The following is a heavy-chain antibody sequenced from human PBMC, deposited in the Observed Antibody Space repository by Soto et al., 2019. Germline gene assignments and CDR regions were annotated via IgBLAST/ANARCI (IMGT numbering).Heavy chain of an antibody. Sequence: QVQMVQSGPEVKKTGASVKISCKASEQTITGHYIQWVRQAPGQGLEWMGWINPKGDGKKYAQHFQGRITVTRDTSINTCYMELRALTSDDTAVYYCASVPLSYTNNDYLEQWGQGTLVTVSS. J-gene: IGHJ4*02. V-gene: IGHV1-2*02. CDR1: EQTITGHY. D-gene: IGHD3-16*01. CDR2: INPKGDGK. CDR3: ASVPLSYTNNDYLEQ.